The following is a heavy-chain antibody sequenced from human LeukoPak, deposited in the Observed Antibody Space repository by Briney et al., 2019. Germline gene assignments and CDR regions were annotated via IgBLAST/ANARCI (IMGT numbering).Heavy chain of an antibody. CDR3: ARDGGRDSTYWYYY. Sequence: PGGSLRLSCAASGFNFRDYHMSWVRQDPGKGLEWVAYIVGCCSYTNYPHSLQGRFTISRDNGENSLYLQMNSLRDEHTAVYYCARDGGRDSTYWYYYWGQGTLVTVSS. V-gene: IGHV3-11*06. CDR1: GFNFRDYH. D-gene: IGHD6-13*01. J-gene: IGHJ4*02. CDR2: IVGCCSYT.